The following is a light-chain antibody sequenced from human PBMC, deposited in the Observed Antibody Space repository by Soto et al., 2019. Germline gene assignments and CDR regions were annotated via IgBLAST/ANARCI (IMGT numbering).Light chain of an antibody. V-gene: IGKV3-20*01. CDR3: QQYTGPPTT. CDR2: GAS. Sequence: VLTQSPATLSLTPGKRATLSCRASESVDFHLAWYQQRPGQAPRLLIYGASTRAAGIPDRFSGSGSGTDFTLTITRLEPEDSAVYFCQQYTGPPTTFGQGTRLEIK. J-gene: IGKJ5*01. CDR1: ESVDFH.